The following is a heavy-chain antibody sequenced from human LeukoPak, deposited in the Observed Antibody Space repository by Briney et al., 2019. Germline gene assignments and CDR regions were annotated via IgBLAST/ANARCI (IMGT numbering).Heavy chain of an antibody. Sequence: PGGSLRLSCAVSGFTFSSYTMNWVRQAPGKGLEWVSSITGSSTYIYYADSVEGRFTISRDNAKNSLYLEMNNLGAEDTAVYYCARDLTVTSTCWFDLWGQGTLVTVSS. CDR3: ARDLTVTSTCWFDL. V-gene: IGHV3-21*06. CDR1: GFTFSSYT. CDR2: ITGSSTYI. J-gene: IGHJ5*02. D-gene: IGHD4-11*01.